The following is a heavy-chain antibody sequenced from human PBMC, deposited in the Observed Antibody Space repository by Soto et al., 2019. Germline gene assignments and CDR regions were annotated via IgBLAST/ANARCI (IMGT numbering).Heavy chain of an antibody. Sequence: ASVKVSCKASGYTFTSYGISWVRQAPGQGLEWMGWISAYNGNTNYAQKLQGRVTMTTDTSTSTAYMELRSLRSDDTAVYYCARDSRGSGYYFELYYYYGMDVWGQGTTVTVSS. CDR1: GYTFTSYG. CDR3: ARDSRGSGYYFELYYYYGMDV. V-gene: IGHV1-18*01. CDR2: ISAYNGNT. D-gene: IGHD3-22*01. J-gene: IGHJ6*02.